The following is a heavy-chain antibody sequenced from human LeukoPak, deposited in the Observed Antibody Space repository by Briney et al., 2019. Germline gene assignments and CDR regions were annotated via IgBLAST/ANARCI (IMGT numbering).Heavy chain of an antibody. Sequence: SQTLSLTCAISGDSVSSNSAAWNWIRQSPSRGLEWLGRTYYRSQWFNDYAVSVKSRITINPDTSKSQLSLQLSSVTPEDTAVYYCARGAVAGLSDLDYWGQGTLVTVSS. CDR3: ARGAVAGLSDLDY. V-gene: IGHV6-1*01. CDR1: GDSVSSNSAA. J-gene: IGHJ4*02. D-gene: IGHD6-19*01. CDR2: TYYRSQWFN.